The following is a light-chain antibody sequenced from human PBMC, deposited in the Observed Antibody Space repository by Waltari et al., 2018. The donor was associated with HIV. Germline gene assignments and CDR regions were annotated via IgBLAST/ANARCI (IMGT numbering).Light chain of an antibody. CDR3: GTWDSSLSAV. CDR1: SSNIGSHS. Sequence: QSVLTQPPSVSAAPGQTVTISCSGSSSNIGSHSVSWYQQIPGTAPKLLIYDNNKRPSGFPDRFSGSKSGTSATLGITGLQTGDEADYYCGTWDSSLSAVFGGGTKLTVL. V-gene: IGLV1-51*01. J-gene: IGLJ3*02. CDR2: DNN.